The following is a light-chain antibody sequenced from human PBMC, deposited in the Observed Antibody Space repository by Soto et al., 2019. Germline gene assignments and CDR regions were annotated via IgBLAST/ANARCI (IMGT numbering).Light chain of an antibody. J-gene: IGLJ2*01. CDR2: EVT. CDR1: SSDVGNYEL. V-gene: IGLV2-23*02. CDR3: CSFAGGSTYVV. Sequence: QSALTQPASVSGSPGQSITISCIGTSSDVGNYELVSWYQQLPGKAPKLIIDEVTKRPSGVPNRFSGSNSGNTASLTISGLLAEDEADYHCCSFAGGSTYVVFGGGTKLTVL.